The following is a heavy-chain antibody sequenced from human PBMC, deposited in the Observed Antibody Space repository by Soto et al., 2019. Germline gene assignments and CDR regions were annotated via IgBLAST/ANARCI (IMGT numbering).Heavy chain of an antibody. J-gene: IGHJ6*03. V-gene: IGHV4-34*01. Sequence: KPSETLSLTCAVYGGSFSGYYWSWIRQPPGKGLEWIGEINHSGSTNYNPSLKSRVTISVDTSKNQFSLKLSSVTAADTAVYYCARALNHRYSSGGSCYAKKYYYYMDVWGKGTTVTVSS. D-gene: IGHD2-15*01. CDR2: INHSGST. CDR1: GGSFSGYY. CDR3: ARALNHRYSSGGSCYAKKYYYYMDV.